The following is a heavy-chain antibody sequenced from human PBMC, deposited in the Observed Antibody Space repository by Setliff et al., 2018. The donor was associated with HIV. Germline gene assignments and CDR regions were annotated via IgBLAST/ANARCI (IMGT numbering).Heavy chain of an antibody. CDR3: ARENYYVTEY. CDR2: TSGSGVGT. Sequence: QPGGSLRLSCAAPGFTFSSYAMSWVRQAPGKGLEWVSATSGSGVGTYYADSVKGRFTISRDNSKNTLYLQMNSLRAEDTAVYYCARENYYVTEYWGQGTLVTVSS. V-gene: IGHV3-23*01. CDR1: GFTFSSYA. J-gene: IGHJ4*02. D-gene: IGHD3-10*02.